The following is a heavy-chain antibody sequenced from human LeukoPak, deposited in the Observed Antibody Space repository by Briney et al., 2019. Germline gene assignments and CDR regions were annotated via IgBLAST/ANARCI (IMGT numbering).Heavy chain of an antibody. CDR1: GYTFTGYY. CDR2: INPNSGGT. D-gene: IGHD2-2*01. J-gene: IGHJ6*02. CDR3: ARVRCSSTSCYDVYYYYGMDV. V-gene: IGHV1-2*02. Sequence: ASVKVSCKASGYTFTGYYMHCVRQAPGQGLEWMGWINPNSGGTNYAQKFQGRVTMTRDTSISTAYMELSRLRSDDTAVYYCARVRCSSTSCYDVYYYYGMDVWGQGTTVTVSS.